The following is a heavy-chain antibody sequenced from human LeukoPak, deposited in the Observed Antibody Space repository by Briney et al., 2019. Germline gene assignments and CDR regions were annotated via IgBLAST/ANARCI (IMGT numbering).Heavy chain of an antibody. D-gene: IGHD3-22*01. CDR1: GLTVGDAW. J-gene: IGHJ4*02. Sequence: MAGGSLRLSCAASGLTVGDAWMSWVRQAPGKGLEWVARITSGEATDCAAPVRGRFTISRDDSKATLYLQMDSLETEDTAIYYCSTYRYSYGSTGYSYFDYWGQGVLVTVSS. V-gene: IGHV3-15*01. CDR2: ITSGEAT. CDR3: STYRYSYGSTGYSYFDY.